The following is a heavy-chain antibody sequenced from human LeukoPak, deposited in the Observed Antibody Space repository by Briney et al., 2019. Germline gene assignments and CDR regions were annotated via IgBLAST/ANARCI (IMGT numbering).Heavy chain of an antibody. V-gene: IGHV3-30*02. CDR2: IRYDGSKK. D-gene: IGHD5-18*01. CDR1: GFTFSSYG. CDR3: AKVGYSYGHS. J-gene: IGHJ4*02. Sequence: GGSLRLSCEASGFTFSSYGMHWVRQAPGKGLEWVAFIRYDGSKKYYADSAKGRFTISRDNSKNTLYLQMNSLRAEDTAVYYCAKVGYSYGHSWGQGTLVTVSS.